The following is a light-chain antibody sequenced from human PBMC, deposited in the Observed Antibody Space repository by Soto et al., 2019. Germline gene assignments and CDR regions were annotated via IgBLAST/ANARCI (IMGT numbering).Light chain of an antibody. J-gene: IGKJ1*01. CDR1: QSFSRN. V-gene: IGKV3-15*01. CDR2: GAS. Sequence: EIVMTQSPATLSVPPGERATLSCSASQSFSRNLAWYQQKPGQAPRLLTYGASPRATGIPARFSGSGSGTEFTLTISSLQSEDFAVYYCQQYNNWPSWTFGQGTKVDIK. CDR3: QQYNNWPSWT.